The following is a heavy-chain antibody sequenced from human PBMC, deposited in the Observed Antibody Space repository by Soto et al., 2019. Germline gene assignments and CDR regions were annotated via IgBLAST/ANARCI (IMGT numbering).Heavy chain of an antibody. CDR3: ARSTYDSSGYFNWFDP. Sequence: PGGSLRLSCAASGFTFSSYAMHWVRQAPGKGLEWVAVISYDGSNKYYADSVKGRFTISRDNSKNTLYLQMNSLRAEDTAVYYCARSTYDSSGYFNWFDPWGQGTLVTVSS. CDR1: GFTFSSYA. CDR2: ISYDGSNK. D-gene: IGHD3-22*01. V-gene: IGHV3-30-3*01. J-gene: IGHJ5*02.